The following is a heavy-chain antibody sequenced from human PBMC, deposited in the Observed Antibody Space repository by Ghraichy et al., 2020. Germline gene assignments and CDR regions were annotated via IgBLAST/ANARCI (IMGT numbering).Heavy chain of an antibody. CDR2: IYYSGST. CDR3: ARHEDFNGEGGAFDI. J-gene: IGHJ3*02. CDR1: GGSLSSSSYY. V-gene: IGHV4-39*01. Sequence: SETLSLTCTVSGGSLSSSSYYWGWIRQPPGKGLEWIGTIYYSGSTHYNPSLKSRVTISVDTSKNHFSLRLSSVTAADTAVYYCARHEDFNGEGGAFDIWGQGTMVTVSS. D-gene: IGHD2-8*01.